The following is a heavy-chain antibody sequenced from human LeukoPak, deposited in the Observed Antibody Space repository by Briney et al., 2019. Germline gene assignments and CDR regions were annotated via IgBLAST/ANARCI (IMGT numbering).Heavy chain of an antibody. CDR2: ISSSSSTI. CDR3: ARDRTRYYDYVWGSYQDY. V-gene: IGHV3-48*01. D-gene: IGHD3-16*02. Sequence: PGGSLRLSCAASGFTFSSYSMNWVRQAPGKGLEWVSYISSSSSTIYYADSVKGRFTISRDNAKNSLYLQMNSLRAEDTAVYYCARDRTRYYDYVWGSYQDYWGQGTLVTVSS. CDR1: GFTFSSYS. J-gene: IGHJ4*02.